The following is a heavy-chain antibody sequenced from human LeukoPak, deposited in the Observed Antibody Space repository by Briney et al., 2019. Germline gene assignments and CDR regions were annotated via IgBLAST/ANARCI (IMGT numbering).Heavy chain of an antibody. J-gene: IGHJ4*02. Sequence: ASVKVSCKATGYTFNLYYMHWVRQPPAQGLEWLGVITPSGDSATYAQTFQGRLTMTRDLSTSTLYMDLGSLRSEDTAIYFCARDWDKMDYWGQGTLVAVSS. CDR2: ITPSGDSA. CDR3: ARDWDKMDY. CDR1: GYTFNLYY. V-gene: IGHV1-46*02. D-gene: IGHD1-26*01.